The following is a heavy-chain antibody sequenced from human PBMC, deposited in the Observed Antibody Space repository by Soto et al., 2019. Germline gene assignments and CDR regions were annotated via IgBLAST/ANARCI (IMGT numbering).Heavy chain of an antibody. CDR1: GFTFSSYG. V-gene: IGHV3-33*01. CDR3: ARAGVYYDSSGPIADV. Sequence: PGGSLRLSCAASGFTFSSYGMHWVRQAPGKGLEWVAVIWYDGSNKYYADSVKGRFTISRDNSKNTLYLQMNSLRAEDTAVYYCARAGVYYDSSGPIADVWGQATTVTVSS. D-gene: IGHD3-22*01. J-gene: IGHJ6*02. CDR2: IWYDGSNK.